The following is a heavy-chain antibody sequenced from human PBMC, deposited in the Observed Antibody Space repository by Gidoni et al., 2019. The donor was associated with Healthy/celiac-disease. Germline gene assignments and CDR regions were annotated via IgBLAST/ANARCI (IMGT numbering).Heavy chain of an antibody. CDR1: GFTFSSYD. D-gene: IGHD5-18*01. V-gene: IGHV3-13*01. CDR2: IGTAGDT. J-gene: IGHJ4*02. CDR3: ARGRYSYGYDY. Sequence: EVQLVESGGGLVQPGGSLRLPCAASGFTFSSYDMHWVRQATGKGLEWVSAIGTAGDTYYPGSVKGRFTISRENAKNSLYLQMNSLRAGDTAVYYCARGRYSYGYDYWGQGTLVTVSS.